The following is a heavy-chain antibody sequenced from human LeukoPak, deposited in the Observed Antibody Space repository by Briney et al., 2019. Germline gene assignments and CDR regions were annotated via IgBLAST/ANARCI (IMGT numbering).Heavy chain of an antibody. Sequence: PGGSLRLSCVVSGFDLSAYAMSWVRQAPGKGLEWVSGFKKRGYDTDSAHPVKGRFTISRDNSQNTVYLQMTSLRSEDTAMSFCAKVYQSGWSYFDYWGQGALVTVSS. CDR1: GFDLSAYA. CDR3: AKVYQSGWSYFDY. D-gene: IGHD6-19*01. V-gene: IGHV3-23*01. J-gene: IGHJ4*02. CDR2: FKKRGYDT.